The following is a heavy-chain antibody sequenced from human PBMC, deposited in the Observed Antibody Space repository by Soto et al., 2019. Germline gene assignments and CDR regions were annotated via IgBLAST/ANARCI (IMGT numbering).Heavy chain of an antibody. CDR3: ARDSPPTYYYDSSGIDLDY. V-gene: IGHV1-18*01. J-gene: IGHJ4*02. Sequence: QVQLVQSGAEVKKPGASVKVSCKASGYTFTSYGISWVRQAPGQGLEWMGWISVYNGNTNYAQKLQGRVTMTTDTSTSTAYMKLRSLRSDDTAVYYCARDSPPTYYYDSSGIDLDYWGQGTLVTVSS. CDR1: GYTFTSYG. D-gene: IGHD3-22*01. CDR2: ISVYNGNT.